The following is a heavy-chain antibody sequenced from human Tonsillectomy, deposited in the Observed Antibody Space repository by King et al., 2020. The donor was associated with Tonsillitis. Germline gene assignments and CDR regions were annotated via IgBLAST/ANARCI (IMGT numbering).Heavy chain of an antibody. Sequence: VQLVESGAEVKKPGSSVKVSCKASGGTFSSYAISWVRQAPGQGLEWMGGIIPMFDTPSYAQKFQGRVTISADESTSTAYMELSSLRSEDTALYYCARDNGFGSGTYYIPGYLGQGTLVTVSS. V-gene: IGHV1-69*01. CDR1: GGTFSSYA. CDR2: IIPMFDTP. J-gene: IGHJ4*02. CDR3: ARDNGFGSGTYYIPGY. D-gene: IGHD3-10*01.